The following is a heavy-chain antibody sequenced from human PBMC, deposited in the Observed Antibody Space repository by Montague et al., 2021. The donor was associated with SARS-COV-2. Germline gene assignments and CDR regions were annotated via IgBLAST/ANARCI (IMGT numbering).Heavy chain of an antibody. CDR1: GGSISSYY. V-gene: IGHV4-4*07. CDR3: ARAPPVRVVFGVEKSYYYYGMDV. D-gene: IGHD3-3*01. J-gene: IGHJ6*02. CDR2: INTSGST. Sequence: SETLSLTCTVSGGSISSYYWSWIRQPPGKGLEWIGRINTSGSTNYNPSLKSRVTMSVDTSKNQFSLKLSSVTAADTAVYYCARAPPVRVVFGVEKSYYYYGMDVWGQGTTVTVSS.